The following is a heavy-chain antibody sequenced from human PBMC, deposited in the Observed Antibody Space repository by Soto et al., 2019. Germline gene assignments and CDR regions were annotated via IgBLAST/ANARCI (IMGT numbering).Heavy chain of an antibody. CDR1: GGSISSFTYY. V-gene: IGHV4-39*01. J-gene: IGHJ5*02. CDR2: VYYNENT. Sequence: SETLSLTCTVSGGSISSFTYYWGWIRQPPGKGLEWIGTVYYNENTYYNPSLKGRVTISVDTAKNQFSLNLRSVTAADSAIYFCARRERYYGSPGWFDPWGQGTLVTVSS. D-gene: IGHD3-10*01. CDR3: ARRERYYGSPGWFDP.